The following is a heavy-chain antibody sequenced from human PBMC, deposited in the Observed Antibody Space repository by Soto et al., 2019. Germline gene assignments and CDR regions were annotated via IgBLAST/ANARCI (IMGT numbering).Heavy chain of an antibody. D-gene: IGHD7-27*01. CDR3: ARRWGYSFDY. V-gene: IGHV4-39*01. Sequence: QLQLQESGPGLVKPSETLSLTCTVSGGSISSYYWGWIRRPPGKGLEWIGSIYYSGSTYYNPSRNRRVPISVDTSKNQFSLHLSSVTAADTAVYYCARRWGYSFDYWGQGSLVTVSS. CDR1: GGSISSYY. CDR2: IYYSGST. J-gene: IGHJ4*02.